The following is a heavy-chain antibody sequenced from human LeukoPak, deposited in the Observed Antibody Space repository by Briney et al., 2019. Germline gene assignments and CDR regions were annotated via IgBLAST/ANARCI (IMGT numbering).Heavy chain of an antibody. CDR1: GFTVTSNH. Sequence: GGSLRLSCAASGFTVTSNHMNWVRQAPGKGLEWVSIIYTGGTTHYADSLKDRFTISRDDSINTPYLQMNSLRAEDTAVYCSARDSSSYYFAYWGQGTLVTVSS. CDR2: IYTGGTT. D-gene: IGHD6-6*01. CDR3: ARDSSSYYFAY. J-gene: IGHJ4*02. V-gene: IGHV3-66*01.